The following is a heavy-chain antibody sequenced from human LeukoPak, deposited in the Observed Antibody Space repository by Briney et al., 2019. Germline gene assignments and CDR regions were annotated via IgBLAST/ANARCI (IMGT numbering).Heavy chain of an antibody. V-gene: IGHV3-48*04. Sequence: GGSLRLSCAASGFTFSSYSMNWVRQAPGKGLEWVSYISSSSSTIYYADSVKGRFTISRDNAKNSLYLQMNSLRAEDTAVYYCAREGDHYYDSSGYYTPDFDYWGQGTLVTVSS. J-gene: IGHJ4*02. CDR2: ISSSSSTI. CDR3: AREGDHYYDSSGYYTPDFDY. CDR1: GFTFSSYS. D-gene: IGHD3-22*01.